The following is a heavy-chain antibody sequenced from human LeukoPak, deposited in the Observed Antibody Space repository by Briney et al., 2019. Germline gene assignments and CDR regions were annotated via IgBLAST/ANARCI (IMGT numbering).Heavy chain of an antibody. CDR3: ARDQTKWEPLRRRDYYYMDV. J-gene: IGHJ6*03. CDR2: ISSSGSTI. D-gene: IGHD1-26*01. CDR1: GFTFSSYE. V-gene: IGHV3-48*03. Sequence: GGSLRLPCAASGFTFSSYEMNWVRQAPGKGLEWVSYISSSGSTIYYADSVKGRFTISRDNAKNSLYLQMNSLRAEDTAVYYCARDQTKWEPLRRRDYYYMDVWGKGTTVTVSS.